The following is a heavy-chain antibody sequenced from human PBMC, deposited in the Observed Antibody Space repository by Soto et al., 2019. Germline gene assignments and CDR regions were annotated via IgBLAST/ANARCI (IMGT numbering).Heavy chain of an antibody. J-gene: IGHJ6*02. CDR3: ARDLVMATILGDYPRRHYYYYGMDV. V-gene: IGHV3-11*05. CDR2: IRRSSSYT. Sequence: GGSLRLYCAASGFTFSDYYMSWIRQAPGKGLERVAYIRRSSSYTNYEDSVKGRVTISRDNAKNSQNLQMNSLRAEDTAVYYCARDLVMATILGDYPRRHYYYYGMDVWGQGTTVTVSS. CDR1: GFTFSDYY. D-gene: IGHD5-12*01.